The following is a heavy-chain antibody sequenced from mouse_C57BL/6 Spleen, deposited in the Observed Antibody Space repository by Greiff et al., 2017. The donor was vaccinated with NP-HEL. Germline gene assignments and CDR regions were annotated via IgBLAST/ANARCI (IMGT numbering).Heavy chain of an antibody. J-gene: IGHJ1*03. Sequence: QVQLQQSGAELARPGASVKLSCKASGYTFTSYGISWVKQRTGQGLEWIGEIYPRSGNTYYNEKFKGKATLTADKSSSTAYMELRSLTSEDASVYFCARGDGYGYWYFDVWGTGTTLTVSS. CDR3: ARGDGYGYWYFDV. V-gene: IGHV1-81*01. CDR1: GYTFTSYG. D-gene: IGHD2-2*01. CDR2: IYPRSGNT.